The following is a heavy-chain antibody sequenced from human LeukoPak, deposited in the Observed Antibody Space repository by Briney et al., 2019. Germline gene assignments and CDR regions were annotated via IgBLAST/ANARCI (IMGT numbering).Heavy chain of an antibody. CDR3: AKDQTRNYYGSGSYDY. V-gene: IGHV3-23*01. Sequence: GGSLRLSCVASRFTFSSYAMSWVRQAPGKGLEWVSAISGSGGSTYYADSVKGRFTISRDNSKNTLYLQMNSLRAEDTAVYYCAKDQTRNYYGSGSYDYWGQGTLVTVSS. CDR1: RFTFSSYA. J-gene: IGHJ4*02. D-gene: IGHD3-10*01. CDR2: ISGSGGST.